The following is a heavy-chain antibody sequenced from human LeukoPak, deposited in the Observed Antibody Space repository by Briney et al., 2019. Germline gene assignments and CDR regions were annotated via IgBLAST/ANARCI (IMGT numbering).Heavy chain of an antibody. Sequence: ASVKVSCKASGYTFSGYYMNWVRQAPGQGLEWMGWINPNSGDTKYARRFQGRVTMTRDTSISTAYMELSGLTSDDTAVYYCTRDPDYSNPGNWFDLWGQGTLITVSS. V-gene: IGHV1-2*02. CDR2: INPNSGDT. D-gene: IGHD4-11*01. J-gene: IGHJ5*02. CDR1: GYTFSGYY. CDR3: TRDPDYSNPGNWFDL.